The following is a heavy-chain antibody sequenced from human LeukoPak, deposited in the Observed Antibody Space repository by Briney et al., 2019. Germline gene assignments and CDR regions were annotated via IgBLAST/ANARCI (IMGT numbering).Heavy chain of an antibody. J-gene: IGHJ4*02. CDR3: ARFLPDNSRWQYFDY. D-gene: IGHD6-13*01. V-gene: IGHV4-39*01. Sequence: SETLSLTCSVSGDSISSSTYYWGWIRQPPGKGLEWIGNIYYSGNTYYNPSLKSRVTISVDTSKNKFSLKLNSATAADTAVYYCARFLPDNSRWQYFDYWGQGTLVTVSS. CDR2: IYYSGNT. CDR1: GDSISSSTYY.